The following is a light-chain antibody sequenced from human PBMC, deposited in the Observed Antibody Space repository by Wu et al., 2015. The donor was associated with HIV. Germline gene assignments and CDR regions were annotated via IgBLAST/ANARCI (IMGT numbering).Light chain of an antibody. V-gene: IGKV3-11*01. Sequence: EFVLTQSPGTLSLSPGERATLSCRASQSISASLAWYQQKSGQAPRLLIYDASNRATGISARFSGSGSGTDFTLTISSLEPEDSAIYYCQHRFNWPLIFGQGTRLEIK. J-gene: IGKJ5*01. CDR1: QSISAS. CDR3: QHRFNWPLI. CDR2: DAS.